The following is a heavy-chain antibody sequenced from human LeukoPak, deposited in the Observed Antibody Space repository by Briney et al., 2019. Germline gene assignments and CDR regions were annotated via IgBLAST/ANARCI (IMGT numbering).Heavy chain of an antibody. J-gene: IGHJ4*02. CDR1: GYTFTGYY. D-gene: IGHD2-2*01. V-gene: IGHV1-2*02. CDR2: INPNSCGT. CDR3: ARGGVVVPAQLNDY. Sequence: ASVKVSCKASGYTFTGYYMHWVRQAPGQGLEWMGWINPNSCGTNYAQKFQGRVTMTRDTSISTAYMELSRLRSDDTAVYYCARGGVVVPAQLNDYWGQGTLVTVSS.